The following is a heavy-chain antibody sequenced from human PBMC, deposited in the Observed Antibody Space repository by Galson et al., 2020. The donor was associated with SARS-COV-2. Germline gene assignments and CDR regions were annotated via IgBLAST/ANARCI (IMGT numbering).Heavy chain of an antibody. CDR3: AILPRYNSGQYYFNF. J-gene: IGHJ4*02. CDR1: GGPLGNHY. V-gene: IGHV4-34*12. D-gene: IGHD5-12*01. Sequence: SETLSLTCAVYGGPLGNHYWSWIRQPPGKGLEWIREIIHNGGTNYNPSLKSRISMSADTSTNQFSLRLTSVTAADTAVYYCAILPRYNSGQYYFNFWGQGTLVTVSS. CDR2: IIHNGGT.